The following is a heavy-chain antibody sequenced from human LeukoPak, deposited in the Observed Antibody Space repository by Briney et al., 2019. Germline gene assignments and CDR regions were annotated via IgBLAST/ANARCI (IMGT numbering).Heavy chain of an antibody. CDR2: ISYDGSNK. D-gene: IGHD3-9*01. CDR3: AIDRSTIFWQGAFYI. Sequence: PGGALRLSCAPSVYTFSRYAMHWVPQAPGKGLGWVADISYDGSNKYYAHSVKGRYSISRDNSKNTLYLQMNSLRAEDTAVYYCAIDRSTIFWQGAFYIWGQGTMVTVSS. CDR1: VYTFSRYA. V-gene: IGHV3-30-3*01. J-gene: IGHJ3*02.